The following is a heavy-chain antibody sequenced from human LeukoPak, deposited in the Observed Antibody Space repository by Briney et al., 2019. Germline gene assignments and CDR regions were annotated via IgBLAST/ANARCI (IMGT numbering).Heavy chain of an antibody. CDR3: ARGMVATWS. CDR1: GFTVSYNY. D-gene: IGHD5-12*01. Sequence: GGSLRLSCAASGFTVSYNYMSWVRQAPGKGLEWVSIIYSDDNTYYADSVKGRFTISRDNSENTVDLQMNSLRVEDTAVYYCARGMVATWSWGQGTLVTVSS. CDR2: IYSDDNT. J-gene: IGHJ5*02. V-gene: IGHV3-66*02.